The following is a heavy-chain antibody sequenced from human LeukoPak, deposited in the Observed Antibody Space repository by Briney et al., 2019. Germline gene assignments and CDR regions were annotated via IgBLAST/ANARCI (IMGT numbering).Heavy chain of an antibody. CDR1: GYTFTSYG. V-gene: IGHV1-18*04. D-gene: IGHD2-2*01. Sequence: GASVKVSCKASGYTFTSYGISWVRQAPGQGLEWMGWLSAYNGNTNYAQKLQGRVTMTTDTSTSTAYMELRSLRSDDTAVYYCARVSTAATPLGWFDPWGQGPLVTVSS. J-gene: IGHJ5*02. CDR2: LSAYNGNT. CDR3: ARVSTAATPLGWFDP.